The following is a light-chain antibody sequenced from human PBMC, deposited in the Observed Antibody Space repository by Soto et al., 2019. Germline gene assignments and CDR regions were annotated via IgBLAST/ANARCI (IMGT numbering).Light chain of an antibody. CDR2: AAS. CDR1: QSISSY. V-gene: IGKV1-39*01. CDR3: QQSYSTPRT. Sequence: NQMTQSPSTLPASVGDRVTITCRASQSISSYLNWYQQKPGKAPKLLIYAASSLQSGVPSRFSGSESGTDFSLTISSLQPEDFASYYCQQSYSTPRTFGEGTKVDIK. J-gene: IGKJ1*01.